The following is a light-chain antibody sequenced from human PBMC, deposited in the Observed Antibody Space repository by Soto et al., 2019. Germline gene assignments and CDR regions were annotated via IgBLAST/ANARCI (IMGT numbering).Light chain of an antibody. V-gene: IGKV1-9*01. CDR3: QHLNSYPYT. Sequence: DIQLTQSPSFLSASVGDRVTITCRASQDITNFLAWYQQKPGKAPELLIYGASTLHSGVPPRFSGSGSGTEFTLTISSLQPEDFVTYHCQHLNSYPYTFG. CDR1: QDITNF. CDR2: GAS. J-gene: IGKJ2*01.